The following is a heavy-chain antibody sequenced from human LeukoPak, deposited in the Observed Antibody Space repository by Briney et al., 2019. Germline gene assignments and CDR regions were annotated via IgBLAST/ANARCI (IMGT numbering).Heavy chain of an antibody. CDR2: IYPGDSDT. CDR3: ARTYYYDSSAYYPQFDY. D-gene: IGHD3-22*01. J-gene: IGHJ4*02. CDR1: GYIFTNYW. Sequence: THGESLKISCKGSGYIFTNYWIGWVRQMPGKGLEWMGIIYPGDSDTRYSPSFQGHVTISADKSISTAYLQWSSLKASDAAMYYCARTYYYDSSAYYPQFDYWGPGTLVTVSS. V-gene: IGHV5-51*01.